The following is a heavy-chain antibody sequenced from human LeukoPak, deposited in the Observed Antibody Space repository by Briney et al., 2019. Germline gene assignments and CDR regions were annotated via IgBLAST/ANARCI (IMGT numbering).Heavy chain of an antibody. Sequence: GASVKVSCKASGYTFTRYAISWVRQAPGQGLEWMGWISTYNGDTNYAQNLQGRVTMTRDTSTSTAYVELRSLRSDDTAVYYCARDPSNTSGRYIYFDSWSQGTLVTVSS. CDR2: ISTYNGDT. CDR1: GYTFTRYA. D-gene: IGHD6-19*01. V-gene: IGHV1-18*04. CDR3: ARDPSNTSGRYIYFDS. J-gene: IGHJ4*02.